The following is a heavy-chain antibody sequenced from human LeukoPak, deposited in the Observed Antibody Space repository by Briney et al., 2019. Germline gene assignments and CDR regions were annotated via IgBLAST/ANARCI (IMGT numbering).Heavy chain of an antibody. V-gene: IGHV3-33*01. D-gene: IGHD6-13*01. CDR1: GFTFSSYG. CDR2: IWYDGSNK. Sequence: PAGSLRLSCAASGFTFSSYGMHWVRQAPGKGLEWVAVIWYDGSNKYYADSVKGRFTISRDNSKNTLYLQMNSLRAEDTAVYYCARDAAGLYFDYWGQGTLVTVSS. J-gene: IGHJ4*02. CDR3: ARDAAGLYFDY.